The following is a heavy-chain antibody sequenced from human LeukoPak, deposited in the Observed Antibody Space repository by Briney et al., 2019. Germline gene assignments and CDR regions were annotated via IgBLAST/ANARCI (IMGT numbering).Heavy chain of an antibody. V-gene: IGHV1-2*06. J-gene: IGHJ1*01. CDR2: TNPNSGGT. CDR3: ARERGGYCSGGSCYSDYFQH. D-gene: IGHD2-15*01. CDR1: GYTFTCYY. Sequence: ASVKVSCKASGYTFTCYYMHWVRQAPGQGLEWKGRTNPNSGGTNYAQKVQGRVTMTMDTAISTTYMELSRLRSSDTAVYYCARERGGYCSGGSCYSDYFQHWGQGTLVTVSS.